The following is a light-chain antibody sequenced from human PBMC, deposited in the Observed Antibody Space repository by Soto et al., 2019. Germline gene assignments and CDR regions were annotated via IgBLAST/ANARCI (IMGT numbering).Light chain of an antibody. Sequence: EIVMTQSPATLSVSPGERATLSCRASQSVSSNLAWYQQKPGQAPRLLIFRASTRAAGIPARSSGSGSGTDFTPTITSLQSEDFAVYYCEPYHNWPLWTFGQGTKVEIK. CDR1: QSVSSN. V-gene: IGKV3-15*01. J-gene: IGKJ1*01. CDR2: RAS. CDR3: EPYHNWPLWT.